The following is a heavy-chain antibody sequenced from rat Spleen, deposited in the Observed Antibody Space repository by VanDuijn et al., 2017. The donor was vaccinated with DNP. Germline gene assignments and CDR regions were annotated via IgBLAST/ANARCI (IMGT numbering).Heavy chain of an antibody. J-gene: IGHJ3*01. V-gene: IGHV5-20*01. CDR3: TTASYGFTY. D-gene: IGHD1-11*01. Sequence: EVQLVESGGGLVQPGRSLKLSCAASGFNFNDYWMGWVRQTPTTGLEWVASISYDGSSTYYRDSVKGRFTISRDNAKSTLYLQMNSLRSEDTATYYCTTASYGFTYWGQGTLVTVSS. CDR2: ISYDGSST. CDR1: GFNFNDYW.